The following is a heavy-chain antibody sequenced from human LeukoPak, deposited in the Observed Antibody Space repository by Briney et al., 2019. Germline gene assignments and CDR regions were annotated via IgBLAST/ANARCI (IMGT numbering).Heavy chain of an antibody. V-gene: IGHV4-39*01. Sequence: PSETLSLTCTVSGDSISTSSNCWGWIRQSPGKGLEWIGCASQSGSGSTFYTPSLKSRVTISVDRSKSQFSLTLSSVTAADTAVYYCVRHRSVLDWLDPWGQGTLVTVSS. J-gene: IGHJ5*02. CDR1: GDSISTSSNC. CDR2: ASQSGSGST. CDR3: VRHRSVLDWLDP.